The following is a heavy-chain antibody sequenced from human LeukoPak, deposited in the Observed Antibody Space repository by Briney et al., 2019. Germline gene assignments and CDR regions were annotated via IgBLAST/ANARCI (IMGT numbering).Heavy chain of an antibody. Sequence: SETLSLTCTVSGGSISSYYWSRIRQPPGKGLEWIGYIYYSGSTNYNPSLKSRVTISVDTSKNQFSLKLSSVTAADTAVYYCARGLGGSSGWYANYWGQGTLVTVSS. CDR1: GGSISSYY. CDR3: ARGLGGSSGWYANY. D-gene: IGHD6-19*01. J-gene: IGHJ4*02. CDR2: IYYSGST. V-gene: IGHV4-59*12.